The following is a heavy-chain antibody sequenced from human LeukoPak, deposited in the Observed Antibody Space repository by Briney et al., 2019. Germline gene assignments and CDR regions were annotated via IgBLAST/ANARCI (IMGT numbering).Heavy chain of an antibody. J-gene: IGHJ4*02. D-gene: IGHD3-10*01. CDR3: ARDIRGSGAGGFDY. CDR1: GFTFTNYA. CDR2: ISSSSSYI. Sequence: PGGSLRLSCAASGFTFTNYAMTWVRQAPGKGLEWVSSISSSSSYIYYADSVKGRFTISRDNAKNSLYLQMNSLRAEDTAVYYCARDIRGSGAGGFDYWGQGTLVTVSS. V-gene: IGHV3-21*01.